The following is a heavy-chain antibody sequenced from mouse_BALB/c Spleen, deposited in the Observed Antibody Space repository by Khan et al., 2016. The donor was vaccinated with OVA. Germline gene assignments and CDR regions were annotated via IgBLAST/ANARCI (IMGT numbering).Heavy chain of an antibody. CDR3: ARSYDYDVGGFAY. CDR1: GFSLSNYG. Sequence: VQLKESGPGLVAPSQSLSITCTVSGFSLSNYGVHWVRQPPGKGLEWLGVIWTGGITNYNSALMSRLSISKDNSKSKVFVKMNRLQTDDTAIYYCARSYDYDVGGFAYWGQGTLVTVSA. CDR2: IWTGGIT. V-gene: IGHV2-9*02. D-gene: IGHD2-4*01. J-gene: IGHJ3*01.